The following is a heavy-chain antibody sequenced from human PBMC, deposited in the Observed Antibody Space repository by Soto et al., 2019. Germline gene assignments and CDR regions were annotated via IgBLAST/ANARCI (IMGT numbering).Heavy chain of an antibody. J-gene: IGHJ3*02. CDR2: IYYSGST. D-gene: IGHD1-7*01. Sequence: PSETLSLTCTVSGGSISSSIYYWGWIRHPPGKGLEWIGSIYYSGSTYYNPYLKSRVTISVDTSKNQFSLKLSSVTAADTAVYYCARLTVPGITGTVVTAVLAFDIWGPGTMVTV. CDR1: GGSISSSIYY. V-gene: IGHV4-39*01. CDR3: ARLTVPGITGTVVTAVLAFDI.